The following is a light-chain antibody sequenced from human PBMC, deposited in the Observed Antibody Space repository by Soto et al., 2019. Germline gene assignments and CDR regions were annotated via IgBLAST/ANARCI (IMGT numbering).Light chain of an antibody. V-gene: IGLV1-40*01. CDR3: QSYDRSLSGVI. CDR2: SNT. CDR1: SSNIGAGYD. J-gene: IGLJ2*01. Sequence: QSVLTQPPSVSGTLGRRVTISCTGSSSNIGAGYDVQWYQQLPGTAPKLLIHSNTNRPSGVPDRFSASKSGTSASLAITGLQAEDEADYHCQSYDRSLSGVIFGGGTKLTVL.